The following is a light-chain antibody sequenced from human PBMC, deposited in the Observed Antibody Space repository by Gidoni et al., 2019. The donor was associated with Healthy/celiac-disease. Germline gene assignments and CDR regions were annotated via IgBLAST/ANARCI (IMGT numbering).Light chain of an antibody. CDR1: ALPKQY. CDR2: KDS. CDR3: QSADSSGTYPVV. V-gene: IGLV3-25*03. Sequence: SYELTQPPSVSVSPGKTARITCSGDALPKQYAYWYQQKPGQAPLLVIYKDSERPSGIPERFSGSSSGTTVTLTISGVQAEDEADYYCQSADSSGTYPVVFGGGTKLTVL. J-gene: IGLJ2*01.